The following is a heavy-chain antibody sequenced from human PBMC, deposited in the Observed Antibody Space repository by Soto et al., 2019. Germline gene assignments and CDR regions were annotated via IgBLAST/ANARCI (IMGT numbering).Heavy chain of an antibody. V-gene: IGHV1-18*01. J-gene: IGHJ6*02. D-gene: IGHD2-21*02. CDR1: GYTFTNFG. CDR3: ARQPGVVGTADLYGMEV. CDR2: ISPYNGKT. Sequence: QVHLVQSGAEVKKPGASVNVSCKASGYTFTNFGLNWVRQAPGQGLEWMAWISPYNGKTDYAQRVQGRVTVTTDTSTATAYLEMSSLTSDDTAVYYCARQPGVVGTADLYGMEVWGQGTTVTVSS.